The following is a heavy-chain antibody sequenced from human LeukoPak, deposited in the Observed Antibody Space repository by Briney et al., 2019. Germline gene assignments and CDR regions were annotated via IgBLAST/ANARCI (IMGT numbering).Heavy chain of an antibody. Sequence: RTGGSLRLSCAASGFTFSSYWMSWVRQAPGKGLEWVANIKRDGSEKYYVDFVKGRFTISRDNAKNSLYLQMNSLRAEDTAVYYCARARGSGYYFGAFDIWGQGTMVTVSS. J-gene: IGHJ3*02. CDR1: GFTFSSYW. V-gene: IGHV3-7*01. CDR2: IKRDGSEK. D-gene: IGHD3-22*01. CDR3: ARARGSGYYFGAFDI.